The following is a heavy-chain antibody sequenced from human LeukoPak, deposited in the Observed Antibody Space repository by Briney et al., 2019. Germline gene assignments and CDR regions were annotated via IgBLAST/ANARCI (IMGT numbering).Heavy chain of an antibody. CDR2: ICSGGST. CDR1: GVSISSSPCY. Sequence: PSETLSLTCTVSGVSISSSPCYWGWIRQSPGKGLEWFGTICSGGSTYYNPSLKSRVTISVDTSKNQFSLKLSSLTAADTAVYYCVKDRGNHVTDYWGQGTLVTVSS. CDR3: VKDRGNHVTDY. V-gene: IGHV4-39*07. J-gene: IGHJ4*02. D-gene: IGHD1-14*01.